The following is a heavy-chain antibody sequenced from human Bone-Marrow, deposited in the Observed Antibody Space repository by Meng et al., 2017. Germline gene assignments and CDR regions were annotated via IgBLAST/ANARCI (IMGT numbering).Heavy chain of an antibody. V-gene: IGHV1-2*06. CDR1: GYNFPDNW. CDR2: LDPKSGDT. J-gene: IGHJ4*02. CDR3: ARDEDISAAGKLFGDY. D-gene: IGHD6-13*01. Sequence: ASVKVSCKPSGYNFPDNWLHWLRRAPGQGLEWMGRLDPKSGDTHYAQRFQGRVTMTGDTSISTDYMELSGLRSDDTAMYYCARDEDISAAGKLFGDYWGQGTLVTVSS.